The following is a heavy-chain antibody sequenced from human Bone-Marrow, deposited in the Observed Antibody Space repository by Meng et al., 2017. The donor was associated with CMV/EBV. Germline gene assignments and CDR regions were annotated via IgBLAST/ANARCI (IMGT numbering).Heavy chain of an antibody. D-gene: IGHD2-2*01. CDR2: IYYSGST. CDR1: GGSISSYY. Sequence: GSLRLSCTVSGGSISSYYWSWIRQPPGKGLEWIGYIYYSGSTNYNPSLKSRVTISVNTSKNQFSLKLSSVTSADTAVYYWARPPYCTSTSCRSDYFDYWGQGTVVTVSS. V-gene: IGHV4-59*12. J-gene: IGHJ4*02. CDR3: ARPPYCTSTSCRSDYFDY.